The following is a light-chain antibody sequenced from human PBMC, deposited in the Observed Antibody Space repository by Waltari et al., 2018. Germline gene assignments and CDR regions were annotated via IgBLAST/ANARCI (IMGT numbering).Light chain of an antibody. Sequence: VVTQSPATLSVSPGGRVTLSCRASQNVGTSLAWYQQKPGQTPRLLIFGAYSRASGVPARFSGSGSGTDFTLAISSLQSEDFAVYYCQQYEDWPRHSFGGGTKVQIE. CDR1: QNVGTS. CDR2: GAY. V-gene: IGKV3-15*01. J-gene: IGKJ4*01. CDR3: QQYEDWPRHS.